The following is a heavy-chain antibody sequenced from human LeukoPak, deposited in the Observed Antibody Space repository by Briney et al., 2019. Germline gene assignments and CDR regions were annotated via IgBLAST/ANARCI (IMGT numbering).Heavy chain of an antibody. D-gene: IGHD1-26*01. CDR2: INHSGSI. Sequence: HSETLSLTCAVYGGSFSGYYWSWIRQPPGKGLEWIGEINHSGSINYNPSLKSRVTISVDTSKNQFSLKLSSVTAADTAVYYCARARSGKWGFDYWGQGTLVTVSS. J-gene: IGHJ4*02. CDR3: ARARSGKWGFDY. CDR1: GGSFSGYY. V-gene: IGHV4-34*01.